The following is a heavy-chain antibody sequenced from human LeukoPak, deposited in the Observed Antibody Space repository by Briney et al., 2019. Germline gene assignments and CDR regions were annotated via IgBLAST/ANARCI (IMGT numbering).Heavy chain of an antibody. Sequence: SETLSLTCAVYGGSFSGYYWSWIRQPPGKGLEWIGEINHRGSTNYNPPLKSRVTISVDTSRNQFSLKLSSVTAADTAVYYCARGGGSYYLDYWGQGPLVTVSS. V-gene: IGHV4-34*01. D-gene: IGHD1-26*01. J-gene: IGHJ4*02. CDR2: INHRGST. CDR1: GGSFSGYY. CDR3: ARGGGSYYLDY.